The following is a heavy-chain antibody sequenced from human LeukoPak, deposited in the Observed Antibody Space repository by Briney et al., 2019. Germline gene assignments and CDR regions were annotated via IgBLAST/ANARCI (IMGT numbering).Heavy chain of an antibody. J-gene: IGHJ5*02. CDR1: TFTFSSYA. V-gene: IGHV3-23*01. Sequence: WGSLRLSCAASTFTFSSYAMSWVRQAPGKGLEWVSAISAGADSTYYADSVQGRFTISRDNSKNTLFLQMSGLRAEDTAVYFCARGAYGDYDPWGQGALVSVSS. CDR2: ISAGADST. CDR3: ARGAYGDYDP. D-gene: IGHD4-17*01.